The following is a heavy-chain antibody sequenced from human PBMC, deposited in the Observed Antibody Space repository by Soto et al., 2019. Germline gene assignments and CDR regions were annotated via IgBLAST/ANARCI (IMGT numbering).Heavy chain of an antibody. CDR2: VSSTGTSP. CDR3: AKARPSGGYYYVEAFDV. CDR1: GFTFSNYA. D-gene: IGHD3-22*01. V-gene: IGHV3-23*01. J-gene: IGHJ3*01. Sequence: GASVKVSCSASGFTFSNYAMSWVRQSPGKGLEWVSGVSSTGTSPYYAGSVRGRFTISRDNSKNMFYLQMKSLRAEDTAIYYCAKARPSGGYYYVEAFDVWGQGTMVTVSS.